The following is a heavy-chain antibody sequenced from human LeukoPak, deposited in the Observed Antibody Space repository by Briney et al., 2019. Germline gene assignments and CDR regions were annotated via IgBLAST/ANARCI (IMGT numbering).Heavy chain of an antibody. Sequence: GGSLRLSCTVSEFTFSDYYMSWIRQAPGKGLEWVSYIVRSGSVKYYADSVKGRFTISRDNAKNSLYLQMNSLRAEDTAVYYCARDGSGSYSASFDYWGQGTLVTVSS. J-gene: IGHJ4*02. V-gene: IGHV3-11*04. CDR3: ARDGSGSYSASFDY. CDR1: EFTFSDYY. D-gene: IGHD3-10*01. CDR2: IVRSGSVK.